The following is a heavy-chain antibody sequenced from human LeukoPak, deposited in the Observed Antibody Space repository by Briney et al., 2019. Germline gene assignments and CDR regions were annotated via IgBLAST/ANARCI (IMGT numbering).Heavy chain of an antibody. J-gene: IGHJ4*02. CDR2: IYSGGST. Sequence: PGGSLRLSCAASGFTFTYYAMNWVRQAPGKGLEWVSVIYSGGSTYYADSVKGRFTISRDSSKNTLYLQMNSLRAEDTAVYYCARGQFAFGLFDYWGQGTLVTVSS. CDR1: GFTFTYYA. D-gene: IGHD3/OR15-3a*01. V-gene: IGHV3-53*01. CDR3: ARGQFAFGLFDY.